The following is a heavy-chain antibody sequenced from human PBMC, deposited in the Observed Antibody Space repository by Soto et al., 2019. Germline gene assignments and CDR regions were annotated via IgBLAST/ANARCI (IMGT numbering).Heavy chain of an antibody. J-gene: IGHJ6*03. CDR2: INPNSGGT. Sequence: GASVKVSCKASGYTFTGYYMHWVRQAPGQGLEWMGWINPNSGGTNYAQKFQGWVTMTRDTSISTAYMELSRLRSDDTAVYYCARASPLRVYSGSAVYCYYYYMDVWGKGTTVTVSS. V-gene: IGHV1-2*04. D-gene: IGHD5-12*01. CDR1: GYTFTGYY. CDR3: ARASPLRVYSGSAVYCYYYYMDV.